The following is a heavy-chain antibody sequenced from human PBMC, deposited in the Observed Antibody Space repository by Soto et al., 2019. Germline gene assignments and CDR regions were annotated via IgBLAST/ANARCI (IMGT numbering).Heavy chain of an antibody. CDR3: ARGYCSSTSCSFDY. V-gene: IGHV1-8*01. CDR1: GYTFTSYD. Sequence: ASVKVSCKASGYTFTSYDINWVRQATGQGLEWMGWMNPNSGNTGYAQKFQGRVTMTRNTSISTAYMELSSLRSEDTAVYYRARGYCSSTSCSFDYWGQGTLVTVSS. D-gene: IGHD2-2*01. J-gene: IGHJ4*02. CDR2: MNPNSGNT.